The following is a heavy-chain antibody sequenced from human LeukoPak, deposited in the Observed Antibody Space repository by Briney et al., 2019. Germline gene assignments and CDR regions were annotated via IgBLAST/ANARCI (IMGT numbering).Heavy chain of an antibody. CDR1: GGTFSSYA. J-gene: IGHJ4*02. D-gene: IGHD3-10*01. V-gene: IGHV1-69*05. CDR3: ASRSGSLWYYFDY. CDR2: VIPIFGTA. Sequence: GASVKVSCKASGGTFSSYAISWVRQAPGQGLEWMGGVIPIFGTANYAQKFQGRVTITTDESTSTAYMELSSLRSEDTAVYYCASRSGSLWYYFDYWGQGTLVTVSS.